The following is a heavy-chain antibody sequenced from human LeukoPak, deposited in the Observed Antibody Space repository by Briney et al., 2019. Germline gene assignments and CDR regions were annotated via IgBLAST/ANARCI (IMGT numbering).Heavy chain of an antibody. Sequence: ASVKVSCKXSGYTFTGYYMHWVRQAPGQGLEWMGRINPNSGGTNYAQKFQGRVTMTRDTSISTAYMELSRLRSDDTAVYYCARGDSSGEKASDAFDIWGQGTMVTVSS. CDR1: GYTFTGYY. CDR3: ARGDSSGEKASDAFDI. V-gene: IGHV1-2*06. J-gene: IGHJ3*02. CDR2: INPNSGGT. D-gene: IGHD3-22*01.